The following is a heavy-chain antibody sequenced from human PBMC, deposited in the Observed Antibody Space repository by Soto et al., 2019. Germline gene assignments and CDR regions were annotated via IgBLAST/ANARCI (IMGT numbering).Heavy chain of an antibody. J-gene: IGHJ4*02. Sequence: GGSLRLSCEASGFTFSSYAMNWVRQAPGKGLEWISVISGSGGATYFADSVKGRFVISRDNYKNTLYLQITSLRAEDTTSYYCAKATLRVVHPLVFDYWGQGSLVTVS. D-gene: IGHD3-3*01. CDR1: GFTFSSYA. CDR3: AKATLRVVHPLVFDY. V-gene: IGHV3-23*01. CDR2: ISGSGGAT.